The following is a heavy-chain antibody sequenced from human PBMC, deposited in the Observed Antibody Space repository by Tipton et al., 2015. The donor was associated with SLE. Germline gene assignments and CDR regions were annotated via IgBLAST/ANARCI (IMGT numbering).Heavy chain of an antibody. CDR1: GFTFSSYS. D-gene: IGHD3-22*01. CDR2: ISGSGGST. J-gene: IGHJ4*02. CDR3: AKDDYPDSSGYYGFFDY. V-gene: IGHV3-23*01. Sequence: SLRLSCAASGFTFSSYSMNWVRQAPGKGLEWVSAISGSGGSTYYADSVKGRFTISRDNSKNTLYLQMNSLRAEDTAVYYCAKDDYPDSSGYYGFFDYWGQGTLVTVSS.